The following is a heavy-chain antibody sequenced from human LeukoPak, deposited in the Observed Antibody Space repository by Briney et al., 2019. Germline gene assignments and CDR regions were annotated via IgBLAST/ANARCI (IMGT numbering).Heavy chain of an antibody. CDR2: IAHDGTR. CDR1: GGSISSTIS. J-gene: IGHJ4*02. D-gene: IGHD2-21*01. CDR3: TRENRPHCPCAF. V-gene: IGHV4-4*02. Sequence: PSGTLSLTCGVSGGSISSTISWSGVRQAPGRGLEWIGEIAHDGTRNYNPSLRSRVAMSFDRANNYFSLSLTAVTAADTALYYCTRENRPHCPCAFWGQRVMVTVSS.